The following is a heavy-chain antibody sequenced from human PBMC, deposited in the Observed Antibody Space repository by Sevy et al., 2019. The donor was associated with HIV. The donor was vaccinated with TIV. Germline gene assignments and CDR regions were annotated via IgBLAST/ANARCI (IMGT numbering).Heavy chain of an antibody. D-gene: IGHD3-10*01. CDR3: ARVVGYVAGNDYKYHYDLDV. V-gene: IGHV3-21*01. CDR2: ISSVSTYI. Sequence: GGSLRLSCAASGFSFNSYDMNWVRQAPGKGLEWVSSISSVSTYIYYADSVKGQFSISRDNAKKSLYLQMHSLRAEDTAVYYCARVVGYVAGNDYKYHYDLDVWGQGTTVTVSS. CDR1: GFSFNSYD. J-gene: IGHJ6*02.